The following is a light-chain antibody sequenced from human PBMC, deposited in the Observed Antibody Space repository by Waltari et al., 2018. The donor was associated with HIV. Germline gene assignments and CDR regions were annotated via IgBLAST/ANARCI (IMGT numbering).Light chain of an antibody. Sequence: QSVLTQPPSASGTPGQRVTISCSGSRSNIGSNFVYWYQQLPGMAPKLLIYRNNQRPSGVPDRCSGSKSGTSASLAVSGLRSEDWADYYWAVWDDSLTGHVVFGGGTKLTVL. CDR3: AVWDDSLTGHVV. CDR2: RNN. V-gene: IGLV1-47*01. CDR1: RSNIGSNF. J-gene: IGLJ2*01.